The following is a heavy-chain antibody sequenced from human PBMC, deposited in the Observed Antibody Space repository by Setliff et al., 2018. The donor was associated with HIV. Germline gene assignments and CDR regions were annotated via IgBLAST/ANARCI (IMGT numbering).Heavy chain of an antibody. CDR2: MMTIFSTT. CDR1: VGSYSIFV. Sequence: VKVSCKSSVGSYSIFVINWVRQAPGQGLEWMGGMMTIFSTTNYARKFQGRVTIITDETTGTAYKVLGNLRSGDTAVYYCATEGAGGSYQRASALDLWGQGTMVTVSS. CDR3: ATEGAGGSYQRASALDL. J-gene: IGHJ3*01. D-gene: IGHD1-26*01. V-gene: IGHV1-69*13.